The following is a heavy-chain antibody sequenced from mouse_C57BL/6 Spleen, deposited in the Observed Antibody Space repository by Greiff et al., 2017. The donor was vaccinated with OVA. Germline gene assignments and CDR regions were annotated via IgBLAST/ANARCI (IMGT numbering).Heavy chain of an antibody. CDR2: ISYSGST. CDR1: GYSITSGYD. CDR3: AGSSYNWVDY. D-gene: IGHD1-1*01. V-gene: IGHV3-1*01. Sequence: DVQLQESGPGMVKPSQSLSLTCTVTGYSITSGYDWHWIRHFPGNKLEWMGYISYSGSTNYNPSLKSRISITHDTSKNHFFLKLNSVTTEDTATYYCAGSSYNWVDYWGQGTSVTVSS. J-gene: IGHJ4*01.